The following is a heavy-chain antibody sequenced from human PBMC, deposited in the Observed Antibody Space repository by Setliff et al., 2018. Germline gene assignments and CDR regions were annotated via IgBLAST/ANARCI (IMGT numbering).Heavy chain of an antibody. V-gene: IGHV4-59*04. D-gene: IGHD3-22*01. J-gene: IGHJ4*02. CDR1: GGSISNYW. CDR3: ARARSGDYSDSTGYLDY. CDR2: IYDSGAT. Sequence: PSETLSLTCTVSGGSISNYWWGWIRRPPGKGLEWIGYIYDSGATYYNPSLRSRVTMSLDTSANQFSLNLRSVTAADTAVYYCARARSGDYSDSTGYLDYWGQGTLVTVSS.